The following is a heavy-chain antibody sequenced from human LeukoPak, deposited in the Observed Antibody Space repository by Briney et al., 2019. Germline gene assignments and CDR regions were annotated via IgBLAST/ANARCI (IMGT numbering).Heavy chain of an antibody. V-gene: IGHV4-59*01. D-gene: IGHD3-3*01. CDR1: GGSISSYY. CDR3: ARVFLEWDFDY. CDR2: IYHSGST. J-gene: IGHJ4*02. Sequence: PSETLSLTCTVSGGSISSYYWSWIRQPPGKGLEWIGYIYHSGSTYYNPSLKSRVTISVDRSKNQFSLKLSSVTAADTAVYYCARVFLEWDFDYWGQGTLVTVSS.